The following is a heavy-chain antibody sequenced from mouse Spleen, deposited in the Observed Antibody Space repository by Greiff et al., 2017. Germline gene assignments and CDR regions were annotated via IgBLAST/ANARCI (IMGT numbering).Heavy chain of an antibody. J-gene: IGHJ2*01. D-gene: IGHD2-4*01. CDR1: GYTFTSYW. CDR2: IHPNSGST. Sequence: QVQLQQPGAELVKPGASVKLSCKASGYTFTSYWMHWVKQRPGQGLEWIGMIHPNSGSTNYNEKFKSKATLTVDKSSSTAYMQLSSLTSEDSAVYYCARDGSTMTNYFDYWGQGTTLTVSS. V-gene: IGHV1-64*01. CDR3: ARDGSTMTNYFDY.